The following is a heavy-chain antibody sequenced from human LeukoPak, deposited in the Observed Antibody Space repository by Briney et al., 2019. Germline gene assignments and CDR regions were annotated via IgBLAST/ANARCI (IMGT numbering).Heavy chain of an antibody. D-gene: IGHD2-15*01. CDR3: ARHLIVVPPGPLRRLPNWFDP. J-gene: IGHJ5*02. V-gene: IGHV4-39*01. CDR1: GGSLSNGSYY. Sequence: PSETLSLTCTVSGGSLSNGSYYWGWIRQPPGKGLEWIGSIYYSGSTYYNPSLKRRVTISVDTSKNQFSLKVRSVTAADTAVYYCARHLIVVPPGPLRRLPNWFDPWGQGTLVTVSS. CDR2: IYYSGST.